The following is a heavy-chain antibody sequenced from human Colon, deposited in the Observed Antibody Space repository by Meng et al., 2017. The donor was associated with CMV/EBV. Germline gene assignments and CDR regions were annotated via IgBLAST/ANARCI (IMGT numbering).Heavy chain of an antibody. CDR1: GGAFSDYF. J-gene: IGHJ3*02. V-gene: IGHV4-34*01. CDR3: ARERTNTPTAFDI. Sequence: CVGYGGAFSDYFWSWIRQPPGKGLGWIGEINHSGGTNYNPSLKSRVTISVDTSKNQFSLKLRSVTAADTAVYYCARERTNTPTAFDIWGRGTMVTVSS. D-gene: IGHD1/OR15-1a*01. CDR2: INHSGGT.